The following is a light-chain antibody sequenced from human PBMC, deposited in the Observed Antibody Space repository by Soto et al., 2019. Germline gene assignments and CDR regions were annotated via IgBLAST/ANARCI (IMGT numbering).Light chain of an antibody. V-gene: IGLV1-40*01. Sequence: QSVLTQPPSVSGAPGQRVTISCTGSSSNIGAGYDVHWYQQLPGTAPKLLIYGNSNRPSGVPDRLSGSKSGTSASLAITGLQAEDEADYYCQSYDSIDVVFGGGTKLTVL. J-gene: IGLJ2*01. CDR2: GNS. CDR1: SSNIGAGYD. CDR3: QSYDSIDVV.